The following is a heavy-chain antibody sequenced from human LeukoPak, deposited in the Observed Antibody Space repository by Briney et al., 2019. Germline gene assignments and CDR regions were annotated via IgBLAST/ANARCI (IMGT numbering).Heavy chain of an antibody. V-gene: IGHV4-34*01. CDR2: INHSGST. D-gene: IGHD3-3*01. Sequence: PSETLSLTCAVYGGSFSGYYWSWIRQPPGKGLEWIGEINHSGSTNYNPSLKSRVTISVDTSKNQFSLKLSSVTAADTAVYYCARAYYDFWSGYSCDYWGQGTLVTASS. CDR1: GGSFSGYY. J-gene: IGHJ4*02. CDR3: ARAYYDFWSGYSCDY.